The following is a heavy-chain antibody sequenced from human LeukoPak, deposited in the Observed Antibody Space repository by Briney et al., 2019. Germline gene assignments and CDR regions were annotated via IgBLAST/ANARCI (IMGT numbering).Heavy chain of an antibody. Sequence: SVKVSCKASGGTFSSYAISWVRQAPGQGLEWMGRIIPILGIANYAQKFQGRVTITADKSTSTAYIELSSLRSEDTAVYYCARGWFGDTRLFDYWGQGTLVTVSS. V-gene: IGHV1-69*04. CDR3: ARGWFGDTRLFDY. D-gene: IGHD3-10*01. J-gene: IGHJ4*02. CDR1: GGTFSSYA. CDR2: IIPILGIA.